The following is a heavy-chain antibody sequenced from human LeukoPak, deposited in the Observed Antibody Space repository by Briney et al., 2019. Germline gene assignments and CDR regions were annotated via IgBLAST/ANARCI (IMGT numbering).Heavy chain of an antibody. CDR2: IIPIFCTA. J-gene: IGHJ4*02. Sequence: AVKVSCQPSRGTFRSYAMSWLRQAPGQRLEWMGGIIPIFCTANHAQKLQGRVTINADESTGTAHIELSGLCSEGTAEYCLSRLQTGLWGQRTLVSLSS. CDR1: RGTFRSYA. V-gene: IGHV1-69*01. CDR3: SRLQTGL.